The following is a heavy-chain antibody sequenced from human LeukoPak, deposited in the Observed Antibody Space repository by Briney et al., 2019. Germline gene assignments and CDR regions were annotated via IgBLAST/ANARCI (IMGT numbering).Heavy chain of an antibody. CDR2: MRYDGTHR. J-gene: IGHJ5*02. CDR3: AKDANNLGYVPSYFQS. V-gene: IGHV3-30*02. D-gene: IGHD1/OR15-1a*01. CDR1: GFRFSTYG. Sequence: QPGGSLRLSCAASGFRFSTYGMHWLRQAPGKGLEWVASMRYDGTHRYYGDAVNGRFTISRDNSKDTLYLQMSSLRADDTAVYYCAKDANNLGYVPSYFQSWGQGTLVTVSS.